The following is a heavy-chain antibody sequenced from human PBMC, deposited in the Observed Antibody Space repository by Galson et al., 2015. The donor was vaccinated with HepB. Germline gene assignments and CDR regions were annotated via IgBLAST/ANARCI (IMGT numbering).Heavy chain of an antibody. Sequence: QSGAEVKKPGESVKISCKGSGYRFTNYWIGWVRQMPGKGLEWMGIIYPGDSDIRYSPSFQGQVTISADKSTSTAYLQWSSLKASDTAVYYCASVLYDRAMAQFDYWGQGTLVSVSS. CDR1: GYRFTNYW. J-gene: IGHJ4*02. CDR2: IYPGDSDI. D-gene: IGHD3-10*02. V-gene: IGHV5-51*03. CDR3: ASVLYDRAMAQFDY.